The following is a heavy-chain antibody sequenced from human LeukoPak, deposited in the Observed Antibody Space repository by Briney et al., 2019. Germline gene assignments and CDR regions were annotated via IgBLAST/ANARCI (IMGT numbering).Heavy chain of an antibody. CDR2: IYYSGST. CDR1: GGSISSYY. CDR3: VRGGYIGEYLDY. V-gene: IGHV4-59*01. Sequence: SETLSLTCTVSGGSISSYYWSWIRQPPGKGLEWIGYIYYSGSTNYNPSLKSRVTISVDTSKNQFSLKLSSVTAADTAVYYCVRGGYIGEYLDYWGQGNLVIVSS. J-gene: IGHJ4*02. D-gene: IGHD5-24*01.